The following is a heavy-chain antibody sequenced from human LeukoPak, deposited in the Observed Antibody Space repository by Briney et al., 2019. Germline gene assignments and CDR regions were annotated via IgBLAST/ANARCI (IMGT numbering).Heavy chain of an antibody. CDR1: GGTFSSYA. CDR2: IIPIFGTA. Sequence: SVKVSCKASGGTFSSYAISWVRQAPGQGLEWMGRIIPIFGTANYAQKFQGRVTITTDESTSTAYMELSSLRSEDTAVYYCARRGITIFGVVRDFDYWGQGTLVTVSS. V-gene: IGHV1-69*05. J-gene: IGHJ4*02. D-gene: IGHD3-3*01. CDR3: ARRGITIFGVVRDFDY.